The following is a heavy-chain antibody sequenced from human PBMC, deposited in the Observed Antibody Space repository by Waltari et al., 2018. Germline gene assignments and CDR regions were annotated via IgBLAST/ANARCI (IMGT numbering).Heavy chain of an antibody. Sequence: QVQLQESGPGLVKPTHTLSLTCTVSGEPIRDHVSRWPYWTWIRQSAGKGLEWIGHIYSSGAVDYNPSLRSRVTISLDTPKSHFTLKLTSVTAADTAVYYCANRGVGNYFKYFRLWSPGTLVTVSS. CDR3: ANRGVGNYFKYFRL. CDR2: IYSSGAV. V-gene: IGHV4-61*02. CDR1: GEPIRDHVSRWPY. D-gene: IGHD1-7*01. J-gene: IGHJ1*01.